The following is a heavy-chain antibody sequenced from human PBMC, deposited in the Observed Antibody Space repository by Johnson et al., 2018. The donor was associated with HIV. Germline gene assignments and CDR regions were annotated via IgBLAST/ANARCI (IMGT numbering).Heavy chain of an antibody. Sequence: QVQLVESGGGVVRPERSLRLSCSASGFTFSRYAMHWVRQAPGKGLEWVACISYDGSNKYYADSVKGLFTISRDNSKNTLYLEMNSLRAEDTAVYYCARVLTTRGAFDIWGQGTMVTVSS. J-gene: IGHJ3*02. V-gene: IGHV3-30*04. CDR3: ARVLTTRGAFDI. CDR2: ISYDGSNK. CDR1: GFTFSRYA. D-gene: IGHD3-9*01.